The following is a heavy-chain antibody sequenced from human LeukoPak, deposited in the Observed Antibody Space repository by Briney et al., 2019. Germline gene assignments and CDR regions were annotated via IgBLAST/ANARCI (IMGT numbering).Heavy chain of an antibody. V-gene: IGHV3-33*01. J-gene: IGHJ4*02. CDR2: IWYDGSNK. CDR3: ARDLLLWFGESPGALDY. Sequence: GGSLRLSCATSGFTFSSYGMHWVRQAPGKGLEWVAVIWYDGSNKYYADSVKGRFTISRGNSKNTLYLQMNSLRAEDTAVYYCARDLLLWFGESPGALDYWGQGTLVTVSS. D-gene: IGHD3-10*01. CDR1: GFTFSSYG.